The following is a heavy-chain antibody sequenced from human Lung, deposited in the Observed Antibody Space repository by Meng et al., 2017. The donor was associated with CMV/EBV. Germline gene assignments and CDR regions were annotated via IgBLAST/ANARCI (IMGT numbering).Heavy chain of an antibody. J-gene: IGHJ4*02. CDR3: VTETGYNYDN. CDR2: IYFSGNT. V-gene: IGHV4-39*07. D-gene: IGHD5-24*01. CDR1: VGSIRSSSYY. Sequence: QLQRQDSGPGQVQPSETLSLTCSVSVGSIRSSSYYWGWIRQSPGKGLEWIGSIYFSGNTYYNPSLKSRVTMSVGTAQNKFSLTLRSVTAADTAVYYCVTETGYNYDNWGQGALVTVSS.